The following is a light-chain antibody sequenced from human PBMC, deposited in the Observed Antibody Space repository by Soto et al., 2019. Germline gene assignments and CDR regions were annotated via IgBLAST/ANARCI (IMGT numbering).Light chain of an antibody. CDR1: QSISSN. Sequence: EIVMTQSPATLSVSPGERATLSCRASQSISSNLAWYQQKPGQAPRLLVYDASTRATGIPARFSGSGSGTEFTLNISSLQSEDFAIYYCQHYNNWRPWTLSQGTKVDIK. J-gene: IGKJ1*01. CDR2: DAS. CDR3: QHYNNWRPWT. V-gene: IGKV3-15*01.